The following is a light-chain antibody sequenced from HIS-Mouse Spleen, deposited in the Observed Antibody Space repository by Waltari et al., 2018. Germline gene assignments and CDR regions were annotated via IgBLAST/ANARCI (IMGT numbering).Light chain of an antibody. V-gene: IGLV2-23*01. J-gene: IGLJ1*01. CDR1: SSDVGSHNL. CDR3: CSYAGSSTYV. Sequence: QSALTQPASVSGSPGQSIHISCTGTSSDVGSHNLVSWYQQHPGKAPKLMIYEGSKRPSGVSNRFSGSKSGNTASLTISGLQAEDEADYYCCSYAGSSTYVFGTGTKVTVL. CDR2: EGS.